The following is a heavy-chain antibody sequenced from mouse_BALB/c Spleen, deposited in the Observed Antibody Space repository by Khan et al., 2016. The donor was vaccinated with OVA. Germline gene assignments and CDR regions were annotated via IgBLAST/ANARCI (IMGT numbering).Heavy chain of an antibody. CDR2: IYPGSGYT. Sequence: QVQLQQSGPELVKPGASVRMSCNASGYTFTDFLISWVKQRAGQGLEWIGEIYPGSGYTYYNEKFKGKATLTSDRSSNTAYMELSSLTSADSAVYFCTWAGDGGFAYWGQGTLFTVSA. J-gene: IGHJ3*01. D-gene: IGHD3-1*01. CDR1: GYTFTDFL. V-gene: IGHV1-81*01. CDR3: TWAGDGGFAY.